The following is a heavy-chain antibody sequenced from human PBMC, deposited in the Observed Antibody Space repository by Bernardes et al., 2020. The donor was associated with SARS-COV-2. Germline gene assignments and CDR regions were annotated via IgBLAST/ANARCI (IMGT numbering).Heavy chain of an antibody. D-gene: IGHD2-15*01. J-gene: IGHJ3*02. V-gene: IGHV4-34*01. Sequence: SETLSLTCTVYGGPSSGSFWSWIRQSPGPGLEWIGEISTGGVTAYNPSLRSRVTISLDSSKNQFSLRLTSVTAADTAMYYCATVSPFCCYRNAFDIWGQGTTVTVS. CDR2: ISTGGVT. CDR1: GGPSSGSF. CDR3: ATVSPFCCYRNAFDI.